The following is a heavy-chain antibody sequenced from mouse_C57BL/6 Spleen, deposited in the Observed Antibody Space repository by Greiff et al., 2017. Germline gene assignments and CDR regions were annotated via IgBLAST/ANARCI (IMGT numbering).Heavy chain of an antibody. CDR3: ARYKLSSRSAWFAY. CDR2: IRNKANGYTT. Sequence: EVMLVESGGGLVQPGGSLSLSCAASGFTFTDYYMSWVRQPPGKALEWLGFIRNKANGYTTEYSASVKGRFTISRDNSQSILYLQMNALRAQDSATYYCARYKLSSRSAWFAYWGQGTLVTVSA. D-gene: IGHD1-1*02. V-gene: IGHV7-3*01. CDR1: GFTFTDYY. J-gene: IGHJ3*01.